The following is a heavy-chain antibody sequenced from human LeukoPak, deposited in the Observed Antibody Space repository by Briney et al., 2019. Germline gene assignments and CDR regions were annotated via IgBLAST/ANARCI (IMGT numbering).Heavy chain of an antibody. Sequence: KPGESLKISCKGSGYSFTSYWIGWVGQMPGKGLEWMGIIYPGDSDPSYRPSFQGQVTTSTDKSISTAYLQLSSLKASDTAMYYCARRYYGSGSSFDYWGQGTLVTVSS. D-gene: IGHD3-10*01. CDR1: GYSFTSYW. CDR3: ARRYYGSGSSFDY. J-gene: IGHJ4*02. V-gene: IGHV5-51*01. CDR2: IYPGDSDP.